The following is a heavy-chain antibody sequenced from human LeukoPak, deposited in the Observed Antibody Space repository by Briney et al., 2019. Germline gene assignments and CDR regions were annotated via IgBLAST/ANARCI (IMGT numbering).Heavy chain of an antibody. V-gene: IGHV1-18*01. CDR3: ARSGRSAAPYYYYYMDV. CDR1: GYTFTSYG. Sequence: ASVKVSCKASGYTFTSYGISWVRQAPGQGLEWMGWISGYNGNTNYAQNLQGRVTMTTDTSTSTAYMELRSLRSDDTAVYYCARSGRSAAPYYYYYMDVWGKGTSVTVSS. D-gene: IGHD6-13*01. CDR2: ISGYNGNT. J-gene: IGHJ6*03.